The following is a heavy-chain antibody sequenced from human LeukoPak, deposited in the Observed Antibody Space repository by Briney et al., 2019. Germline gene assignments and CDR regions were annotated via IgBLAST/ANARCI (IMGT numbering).Heavy chain of an antibody. V-gene: IGHV3-48*04. CDR2: ISSSGSTI. Sequence: GGSLRLSCAASGFTFSSYSMNWVRQAPGKGLEWVAYISSSGSTIHYVDSVKGRFTISRDNAKNSLYLQMNSLRAEDTAVYYCTRAHGYRKTLLDYWGQGTLVTVSS. CDR3: TRAHGYRKTLLDY. J-gene: IGHJ4*02. D-gene: IGHD6-13*01. CDR1: GFTFSSYS.